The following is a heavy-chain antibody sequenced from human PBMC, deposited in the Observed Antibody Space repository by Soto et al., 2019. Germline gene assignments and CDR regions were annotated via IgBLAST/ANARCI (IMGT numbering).Heavy chain of an antibody. CDR1: GFTFSNYG. CDR2: ISGSGFKK. Sequence: GGSLRLSCEASGFTFSNYGMSWVRQAPGKGLEWISSISGSGFKKYYADSVKGRFTISRDNSKSTVYLELNNLSAEDTAVYHCAKNQGVELVPLATVDWFDPWGQGSVVTVSS. J-gene: IGHJ5*02. CDR3: AKNQGVELVPLATVDWFDP. D-gene: IGHD1-26*01. V-gene: IGHV3-23*01.